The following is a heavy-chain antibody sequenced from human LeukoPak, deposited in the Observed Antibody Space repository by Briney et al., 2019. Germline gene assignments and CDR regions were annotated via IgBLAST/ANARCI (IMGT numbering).Heavy chain of an antibody. Sequence: ASVKVSCKASGYTFTGYYMHWVRQAPGQGLEWMGWINPNSGGTNYAQKFQGRVTMTRDTSISTAYMELSRLRSDDTAVYYCATRYSSSRYPSFDCWGQGTLVTVSS. D-gene: IGHD6-13*01. CDR2: INPNSGGT. V-gene: IGHV1-2*02. CDR1: GYTFTGYY. J-gene: IGHJ4*02. CDR3: ATRYSSSRYPSFDC.